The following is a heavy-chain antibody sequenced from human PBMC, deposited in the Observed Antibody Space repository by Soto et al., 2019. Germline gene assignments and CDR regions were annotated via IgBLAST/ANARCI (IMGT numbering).Heavy chain of an antibody. CDR3: AKNRGLQSYFDY. V-gene: IGHV3-23*01. CDR1: GFTFDSYA. CDR2: ISGSGDYT. Sequence: EVQLLESGGGLVRPGGSLRLSCAASGFTFDSYAMNWVRQAPGKGLEWVSTISGSGDYTYYTDSVKGRFTISRDNSKNMMYLQMNSLRAEDTAIYYCAKNRGLQSYFDYWGQGTLVTVSS. J-gene: IGHJ4*02.